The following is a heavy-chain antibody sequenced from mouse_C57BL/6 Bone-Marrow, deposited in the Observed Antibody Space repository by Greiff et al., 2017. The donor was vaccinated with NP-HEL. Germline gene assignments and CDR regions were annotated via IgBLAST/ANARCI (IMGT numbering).Heavy chain of an antibody. CDR1: GYSITSGYY. CDR2: ISYDGSN. J-gene: IGHJ2*01. V-gene: IGHV3-6*01. CDR3: ARDYYGSSYGY. D-gene: IGHD1-1*01. Sequence: EVKLVESGPGLVKPSQSLSLTCSVTGYSITSGYYWNWIRQFPGNKLEWMGYISYDGSNNYKQSLKNRISITRDTSKNQFFLKLNSVTTEDTATYYCARDYYGSSYGYWGQGTTLTVSS.